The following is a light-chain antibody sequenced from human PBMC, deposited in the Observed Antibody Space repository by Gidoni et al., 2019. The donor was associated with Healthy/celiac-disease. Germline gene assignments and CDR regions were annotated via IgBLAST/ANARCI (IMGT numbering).Light chain of an antibody. CDR3: QQYNNWPPYT. CDR1: QSVSSN. CDR2: GAS. Sequence: DIVMTQSPATLSVSPGERATLSCRASQSVSSNLAWYQQKPGQAPRLLIYGASTRATGSPARFSGSGSGKEFTLTISSLQSEDFAVYYCQQYNNWPPYTFGQGTKLEIK. J-gene: IGKJ2*01. V-gene: IGKV3-15*01.